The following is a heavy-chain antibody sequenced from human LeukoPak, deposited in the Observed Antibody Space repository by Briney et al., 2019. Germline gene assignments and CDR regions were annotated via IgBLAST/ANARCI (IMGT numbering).Heavy chain of an antibody. CDR2: IIPILGIA. J-gene: IGHJ1*01. CDR3: ARAFTTSNEYFQH. CDR1: GGTFSSYA. D-gene: IGHD4-11*01. Sequence: RASVKVSCTASGGTFSSYAISWVRQAPGQGLEWMGRIIPILGIANYAQKFQGRVTITADKSTSTAYMELSSLRSEDTAVYYCARAFTTSNEYFQHWGQGTLVTVSS. V-gene: IGHV1-69*04.